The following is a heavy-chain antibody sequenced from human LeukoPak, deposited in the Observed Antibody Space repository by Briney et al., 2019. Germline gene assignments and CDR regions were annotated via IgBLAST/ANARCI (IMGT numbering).Heavy chain of an antibody. V-gene: IGHV3-30*18. J-gene: IGHJ4*02. CDR3: AKDKGVWEQQLVCDY. CDR2: ISYDGSNK. CDR1: GFTFSSYG. Sequence: GGSLRLSCAASGFTFSSYGMHWVRQAPGKGLEWVAVISYDGSNKYYADSVKGRFTISRDNSKNTLYLQMNSLRAEDTAVYYCAKDKGVWEQQLVCDYWGQGTLVTVSS. D-gene: IGHD6-13*01.